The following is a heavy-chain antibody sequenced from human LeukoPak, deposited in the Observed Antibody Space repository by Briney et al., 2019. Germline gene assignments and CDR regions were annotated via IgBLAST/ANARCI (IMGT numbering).Heavy chain of an antibody. CDR1: GGSISSGGYS. J-gene: IGHJ3*02. V-gene: IGHV4-30-2*01. CDR3: ARLWGSYRYTGTTKDAFDI. Sequence: SETLSLTCAVSGGSISSGGYSRSWIRQPPGKGLEWIGYIYHSGSTYYNPSLKSRVTISVDRSKNQFSLKLSSVTAADTAVYYCARLWGSYRYTGTTKDAFDIWGQGTMVTVSS. D-gene: IGHD3-16*02. CDR2: IYHSGST.